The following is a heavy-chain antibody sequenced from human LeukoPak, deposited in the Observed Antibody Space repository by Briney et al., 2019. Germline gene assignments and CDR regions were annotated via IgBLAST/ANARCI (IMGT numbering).Heavy chain of an antibody. CDR1: GYTFTGYY. D-gene: IGHD1-7*01. V-gene: IGHV1-18*04. J-gene: IGHJ3*02. CDR2: ITAYDGNT. CDR3: ARQSFIAGDNWNYVLNGDDALDI. Sequence: ASVKVSCKASGYTFTGYYMHWVRQAPGQGLEWMGWITAYDGNTNFAQNFQARVTMTTDTSTNTAYMELRSLRSDDTAVYYCARQSFIAGDNWNYVLNGDDALDIWGQGTMVTVSS.